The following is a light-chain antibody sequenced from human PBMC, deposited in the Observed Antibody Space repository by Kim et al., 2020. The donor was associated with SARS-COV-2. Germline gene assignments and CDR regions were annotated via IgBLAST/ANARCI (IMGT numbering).Light chain of an antibody. CDR2: GAS. CDR3: QQYNNWPPWT. J-gene: IGKJ1*01. V-gene: IGKV3-15*01. CDR1: QSISSN. Sequence: TGERAPLSSRARQSISSNLAWDQQKPGQGPRLLIYGASNRATGIPPRFSGSGYGTEFILTISSLQSEDFAVYYCQQYNNWPPWTFGQGTKVDIK.